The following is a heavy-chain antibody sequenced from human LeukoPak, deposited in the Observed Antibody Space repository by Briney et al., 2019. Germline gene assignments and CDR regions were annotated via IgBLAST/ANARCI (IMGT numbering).Heavy chain of an antibody. J-gene: IGHJ4*02. Sequence: ASVKVSCKASGYTFTSYGISWVRQAPGQGLEWMGWISAYNGNTNYAQKRQGRVTMTPDTSTSTAYMELRSLRSDDTAVYYCARVLYDYVWGSYRLEGPDYWGQGTLVTVSS. CDR1: GYTFTSYG. CDR3: ARVLYDYVWGSYRLEGPDY. V-gene: IGHV1-18*01. CDR2: ISAYNGNT. D-gene: IGHD3-16*02.